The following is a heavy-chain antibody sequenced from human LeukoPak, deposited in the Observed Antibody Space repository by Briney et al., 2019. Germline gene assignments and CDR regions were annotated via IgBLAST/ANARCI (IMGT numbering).Heavy chain of an antibody. CDR1: GGSISSSSYY. V-gene: IGHV4-31*03. D-gene: IGHD6-13*01. CDR3: ARVEYSSSFWFDP. J-gene: IGHJ5*02. Sequence: SETLSLTCTVSGGSISSSSYYWGWIRQHPGKGLEWIGYIYYSGSTYYNPSLKSRVTISVDTSKNQFSLKLSSVTAADTAVYYCARVEYSSSFWFDPWGQGTLVTVSS. CDR2: IYYSGST.